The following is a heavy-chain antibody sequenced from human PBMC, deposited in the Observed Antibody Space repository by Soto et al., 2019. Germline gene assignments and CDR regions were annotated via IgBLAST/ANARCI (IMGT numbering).Heavy chain of an antibody. CDR1: GDSISKLYYF. CDR2: IYKSATT. CDR3: ARGRYCLTGRCFPNWFDS. J-gene: IGHJ5*01. V-gene: IGHV4-30-4*01. D-gene: IGHD7-27*01. Sequence: SETLSLTCSVSGDSISKLYYFWAWIRQPPGQALEYIGYIYKSATTYYNPSFEIRVAISVYTSKIQFSLNVTPVTAADTAVYFCARGRYCLTGRCFPNWFDSWGQGALVTVSS.